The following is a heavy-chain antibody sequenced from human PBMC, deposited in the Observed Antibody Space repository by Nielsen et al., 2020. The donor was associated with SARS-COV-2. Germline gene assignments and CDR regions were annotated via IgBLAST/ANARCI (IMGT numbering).Heavy chain of an antibody. CDR2: IRNSSSYI. D-gene: IGHD6-19*01. CDR1: GFTFSSYS. Sequence: GESLKISCAGSGFTFSSYSMNWVRQAPGKGLEWVSSIRNSSSYIYYADSVKGRFTISRDNAKNSLYLQMNSLRAEDTAVYYCSRDLIRSGWYSGGDYWGQGTLVTVSS. V-gene: IGHV3-21*01. CDR3: SRDLIRSGWYSGGDY. J-gene: IGHJ4*02.